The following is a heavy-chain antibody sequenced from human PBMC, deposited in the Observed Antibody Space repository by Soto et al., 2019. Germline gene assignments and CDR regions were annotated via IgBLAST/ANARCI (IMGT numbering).Heavy chain of an antibody. CDR3: ARATRYGDADNWFDP. CDR1: GYTFTSYG. CDR2: ISAYNGNT. D-gene: IGHD4-17*01. J-gene: IGHJ5*02. Sequence: GASVKVSCKASGYTFTSYGISWVRQAPGQGLEWMGWISAYNGNTNYAQKLQGRVTMTTDTSTSTAYMELRSLRSDDTAVYYCARATRYGDADNWFDPWGQGTLVTVSS. V-gene: IGHV1-18*01.